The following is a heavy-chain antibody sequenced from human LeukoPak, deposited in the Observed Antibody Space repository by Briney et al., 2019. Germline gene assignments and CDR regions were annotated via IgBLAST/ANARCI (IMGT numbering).Heavy chain of an antibody. Sequence: GGSLRLSCAASGFTFDDYAMHWVRQAPGKGLEWVSGISWNSGSIVYADSVKGRFTISRDNAKNSLYLQMNSLRAEDTALYYCAKDLGPQYYYDSSGYSDWGQGTLVTVSS. CDR1: GFTFDDYA. CDR2: ISWNSGSI. V-gene: IGHV3-9*01. D-gene: IGHD3-22*01. CDR3: AKDLGPQYYYDSSGYSD. J-gene: IGHJ4*02.